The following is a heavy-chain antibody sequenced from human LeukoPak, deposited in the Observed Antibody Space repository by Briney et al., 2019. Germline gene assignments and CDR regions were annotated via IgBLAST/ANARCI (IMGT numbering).Heavy chain of an antibody. CDR3: ARDFTQSFWSGYYTGIGFYFDY. J-gene: IGHJ4*02. Sequence: PGGSLRPSCAASGFTFSDYYMSWIRQAPGKGLEWVSYISSSGTTIYYADSVKGRFTISRDNAKNSLYLQMNSLRAEDTAVYYCARDFTQSFWSGYYTGIGFYFDYWGQGTLVTVSS. CDR2: ISSSGTTI. V-gene: IGHV3-11*04. CDR1: GFTFSDYY. D-gene: IGHD3-3*01.